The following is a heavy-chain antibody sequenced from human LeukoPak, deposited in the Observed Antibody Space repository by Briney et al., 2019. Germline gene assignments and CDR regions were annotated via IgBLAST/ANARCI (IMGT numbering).Heavy chain of an antibody. D-gene: IGHD1-1*01. Sequence: PSETLSLTCTVSGGSISSYYWSWIRQPAGKGLEWIRRIYTSGSTNYNPSLKSRVTMSVDTSKNQFSLKLSSVTAADTAVYYCARERGVLTPPIIDYWGQGTLVTVSS. CDR2: IYTSGST. J-gene: IGHJ4*02. CDR3: ARERGVLTPPIIDY. V-gene: IGHV4-4*07. CDR1: GGSISSYY.